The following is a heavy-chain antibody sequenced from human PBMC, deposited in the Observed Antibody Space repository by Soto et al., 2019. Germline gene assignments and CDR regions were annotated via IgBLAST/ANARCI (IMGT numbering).Heavy chain of an antibody. CDR2: IYYSGST. Sequence: SETLSLTCTVSGGSISIYYWRWMRQPPGKGLEWIGYIYYSGSTNYNPSLKSRVTISVDTSKNQFSLKLSSVTAADTAVYYCASLSSLNWFDPWGQGTLVTVSS. D-gene: IGHD6-13*01. J-gene: IGHJ5*02. V-gene: IGHV4-59*01. CDR3: ASLSSLNWFDP. CDR1: GGSISIYY.